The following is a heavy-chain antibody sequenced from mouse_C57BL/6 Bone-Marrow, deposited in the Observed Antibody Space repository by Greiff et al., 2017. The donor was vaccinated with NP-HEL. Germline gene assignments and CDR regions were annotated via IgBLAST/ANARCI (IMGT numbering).Heavy chain of an antibody. J-gene: IGHJ2*01. D-gene: IGHD1-1*01. V-gene: IGHV1-82*01. CDR3: ARRITTTGVDY. CDR2: IYPGDGDT. CDR1: GYAFSSSW. Sequence: QVQLQQSGPELVKPGASVKISCKASGYAFSSSWMNWVKQRPGKGLEWIGRIYPGDGDTNYNGKFKGKATLTADKSSSTAYMQLSSLTSEDSAVYFCARRITTTGVDYWGQGTTLTVSS.